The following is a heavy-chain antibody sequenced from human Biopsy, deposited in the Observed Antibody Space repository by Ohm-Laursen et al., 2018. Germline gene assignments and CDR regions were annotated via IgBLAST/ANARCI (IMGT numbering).Heavy chain of an antibody. CDR3: ASYSHHYYDFDY. CDR2: ISYSGST. CDR1: GGSVNSDSSY. J-gene: IGHJ4*02. D-gene: IGHD3-16*01. V-gene: IGHV4-61*01. Sequence: SGTLSLTCAVSGGSVNSDSSYWSWIRQPPGKGLEWIGYISYSGSTKYNPSLKSPVTISVDTSKNQFSLKLSSVTAADTAVYYCASYSHHYYDFDYWGQGTLVTVSS.